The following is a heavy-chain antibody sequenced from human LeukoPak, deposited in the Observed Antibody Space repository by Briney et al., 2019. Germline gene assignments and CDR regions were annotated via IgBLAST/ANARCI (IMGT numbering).Heavy chain of an antibody. D-gene: IGHD1-26*01. J-gene: IGHJ4*02. CDR2: IYPGDSDT. CDR1: GYSFTSYW. CDR3: ARHITLSGSYYQPFDY. Sequence: RGESLKISCKGSGYSFTSYWIGWVRQMPGKGLEWMGIIYPGDSDTRYSPSFQGQVTISADKSISTAYLQWSSLKASDIAMYYCARHITLSGSYYQPFDYWGQGTLVTVSS. V-gene: IGHV5-51*01.